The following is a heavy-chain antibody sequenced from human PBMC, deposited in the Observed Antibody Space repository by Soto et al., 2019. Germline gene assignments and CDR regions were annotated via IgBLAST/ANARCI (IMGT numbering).Heavy chain of an antibody. CDR2: INPNSGGT. D-gene: IGHD5-18*01. CDR3: ARDHVDTAMVTYGMDV. Sequence: GASVKVSCKASGYTFTGYYMHWVRQAPGQGLEWMGWINPNSGGTNYAQKFQGWVTMTRDTSIGTAYMELSRLRSDDTAVYYCARDHVDTAMVTYGMDVWGQGTTVTVSS. CDR1: GYTFTGYY. V-gene: IGHV1-2*04. J-gene: IGHJ6*02.